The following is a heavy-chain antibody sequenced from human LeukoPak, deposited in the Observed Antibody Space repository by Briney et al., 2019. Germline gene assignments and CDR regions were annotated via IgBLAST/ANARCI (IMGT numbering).Heavy chain of an antibody. Sequence: PGGSLRLSCVSSGFTFNIYPMTWVRQSPEKGLEWGSTIGTRGDTYYADSVKGRFTISRDDSKNTLYLQMHSLGAEDTAVYYCAKSRVVDRRGYFDYWGQGTLVTVSS. CDR1: GFTFNIYP. D-gene: IGHD2-15*01. V-gene: IGHV3-23*01. J-gene: IGHJ4*02. CDR2: IGTRGDT. CDR3: AKSRVVDRRGYFDY.